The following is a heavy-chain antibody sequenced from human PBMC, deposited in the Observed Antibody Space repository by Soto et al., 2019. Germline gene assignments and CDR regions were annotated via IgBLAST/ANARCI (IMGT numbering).Heavy chain of an antibody. CDR2: ISAYNGNT. CDR3: QRWPHETTSYYGMDV. D-gene: IGHD1-7*01. V-gene: IGHV1-18*01. CDR1: GYTFTSYG. Sequence: QVQLVQSGAEVKKPGASVKVSCKASGYTFTSYGISWVRQAPGQGLEWMGWISAYNGNTNYAQKLQGRVTMTTDTSTXTAYMELRSLRSDDTAVYYCQRWPHETTSYYGMDVWGQGTTVTVSS. J-gene: IGHJ6*02.